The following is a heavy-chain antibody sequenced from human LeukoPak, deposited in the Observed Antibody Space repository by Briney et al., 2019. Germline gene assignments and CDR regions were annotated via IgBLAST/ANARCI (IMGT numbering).Heavy chain of an antibody. Sequence: SETLSLTCAVYGGSFSGYYWSWIRQPPGKGLEWIGEINHSGSTNYNPSLKSRVTISVDTSKNQFSLKLSSVTAADTAVYYCARGHVTYYDFWSGYSDWFDPWGQGTLVTVSS. D-gene: IGHD3-3*01. V-gene: IGHV4-34*01. CDR2: INHSGST. CDR3: ARGHVTYYDFWSGYSDWFDP. J-gene: IGHJ5*02. CDR1: GGSFSGYY.